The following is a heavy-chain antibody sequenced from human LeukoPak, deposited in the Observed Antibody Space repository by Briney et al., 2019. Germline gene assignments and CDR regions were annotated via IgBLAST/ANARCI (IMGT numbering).Heavy chain of an antibody. Sequence: SETLSLTCAVYGGSFSGYYWSWIRQPPGKGLEWIGEINHSGSTNYNPSLKSRVTISVDTSKNQFSLKLSSVTAADTAVYYCARRHIVVAGANWFDPWGQGTLVTVSS. CDR1: GGSFSGYY. V-gene: IGHV4-34*01. D-gene: IGHD2-15*01. CDR3: ARRHIVVAGANWFDP. CDR2: INHSGST. J-gene: IGHJ5*02.